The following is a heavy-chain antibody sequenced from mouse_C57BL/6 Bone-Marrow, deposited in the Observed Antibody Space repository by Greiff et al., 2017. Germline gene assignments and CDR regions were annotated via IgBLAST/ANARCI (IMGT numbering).Heavy chain of an antibody. J-gene: IGHJ2*01. CDR3: ATYYSTYFDY. CDR1: GYAFSSSW. CDR2: LYPGDGET. Sequence: VKLQESGPELVKPGASVKISCKASGYAFSSSWMNWVKQRPGKGLEWIGRLYPGDGETNYNGKFKGKATLPADKSSSTAYMQLSSLTSEYSAVYFCATYYSTYFDYWGQGTTLTGSS. V-gene: IGHV1-82*01. D-gene: IGHD2-5*01.